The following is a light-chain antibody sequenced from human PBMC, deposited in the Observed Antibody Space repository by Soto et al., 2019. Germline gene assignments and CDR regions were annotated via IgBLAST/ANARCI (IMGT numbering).Light chain of an antibody. Sequence: ESVLTQSPGTLSLSPGERATLSCISSQSVSSYLAWYQQKPGQAPRLLIYDASNRATGIPARFSGSGSGTDFTLTISSLEPEDFAVYYCQQRSNWPPITFGQGTRLEI. V-gene: IGKV3-11*01. CDR2: DAS. J-gene: IGKJ5*01. CDR1: QSVSSY. CDR3: QQRSNWPPIT.